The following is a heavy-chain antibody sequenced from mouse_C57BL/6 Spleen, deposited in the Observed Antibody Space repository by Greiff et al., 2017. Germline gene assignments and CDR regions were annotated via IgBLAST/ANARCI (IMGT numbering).Heavy chain of an antibody. D-gene: IGHD1-1*01. J-gene: IGHJ1*03. V-gene: IGHV5-16*01. CDR1: GFTFSDYY. CDR3: ARDRGSSYPDWYFDV. Sequence: EVKLMESEGGLVQPGSSMKLSCTASGFTFSDYYMAWVRQVPEKGLEWVANINYDGSSTYYLDSLKSRFIISRDNAKNILYLQMSSLKSEDTATYYCARDRGSSYPDWYFDVWGTGTTVTVSS. CDR2: INYDGSST.